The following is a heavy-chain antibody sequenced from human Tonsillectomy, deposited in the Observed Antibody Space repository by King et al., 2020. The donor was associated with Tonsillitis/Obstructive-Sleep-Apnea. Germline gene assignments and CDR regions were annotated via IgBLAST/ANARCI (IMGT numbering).Heavy chain of an antibody. J-gene: IGHJ6*03. D-gene: IGHD3-22*01. Sequence: VQLQESGPGLVKPSETLSLTCTVSGGSISSYYWSWIRQPPGKGLEWIGYIYYSGSTNYNPSLKSRVTISVDTSKNQFSLKLSSVTAADTAVYYCARAPDYYDRTADYYYYYMDVWGKGTTVTVSS. CDR1: GGSISSYY. V-gene: IGHV4-59*01. CDR2: IYYSGST. CDR3: ARAPDYYDRTADYYYYYMDV.